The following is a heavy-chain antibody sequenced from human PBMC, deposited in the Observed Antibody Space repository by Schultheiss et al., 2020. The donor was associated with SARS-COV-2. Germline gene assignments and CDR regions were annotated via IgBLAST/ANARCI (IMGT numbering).Heavy chain of an antibody. J-gene: IGHJ3*02. D-gene: IGHD3-3*01. Sequence: GGSLRLSCAASGFTFDDYAMHWVRQAPGKGLEWVSGISWNSGSIGYADSVKGRFTISRDNAKNSLYLQMNSLRAEDTALYYCAKDAIFWSGQWGAFDIWGQGTMVTVSS. CDR2: ISWNSGSI. CDR1: GFTFDDYA. V-gene: IGHV3-9*01. CDR3: AKDAIFWSGQWGAFDI.